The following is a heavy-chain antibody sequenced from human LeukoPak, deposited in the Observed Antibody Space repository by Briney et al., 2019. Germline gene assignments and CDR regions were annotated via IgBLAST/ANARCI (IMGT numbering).Heavy chain of an antibody. CDR1: GFTFSSYG. Sequence: GGSLRLSCAASGFTFSSYGMHWVRQAPRKGLEWVAVISYDGSNKYYADSVKGRFTISRDNCKNTLYLQMNSVRAEDTAVYYCAKDLTYCGGDWSDWWGQGTLVTVS. J-gene: IGHJ4*02. CDR3: AKDLTYCGGDWSDW. V-gene: IGHV3-30*18. CDR2: ISYDGSNK. D-gene: IGHD2-21*02.